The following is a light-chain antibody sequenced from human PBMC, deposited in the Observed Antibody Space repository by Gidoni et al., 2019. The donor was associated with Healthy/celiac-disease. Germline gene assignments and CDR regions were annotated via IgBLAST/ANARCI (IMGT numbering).Light chain of an antibody. Sequence: DIQMTQSPSSLSASVGDRVTITCRASQSISSYLNWYQQKPGKAPKFLIYAAASLQSGVPSRFCGSGSGTDFSLTISSLQPAEVVTYYCQQRYSTPPPFXGXTKVEIK. CDR1: QSISSY. CDR3: QQRYSTPPP. J-gene: IGKJ4*01. V-gene: IGKV1-39*01. CDR2: AAA.